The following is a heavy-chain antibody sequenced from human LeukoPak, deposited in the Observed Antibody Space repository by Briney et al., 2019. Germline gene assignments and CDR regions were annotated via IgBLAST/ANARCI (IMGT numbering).Heavy chain of an antibody. V-gene: IGHV4-39*01. CDR3: ARHREHFVAVTARSRDYSDWFDP. D-gene: IGHD2-21*02. CDR2: IYYSGST. Sequence: PSETLSLTCTISGGSISRSSYYWGWIRQPPGKGLEWIGSIYYSGSTYYNPSLESRVTISVDTSKNQFSLKLSSVTAADTALYYCARHREHFVAVTARSRDYSDWFDPWGHGTLVTVSS. J-gene: IGHJ5*02. CDR1: GGSISRSSYY.